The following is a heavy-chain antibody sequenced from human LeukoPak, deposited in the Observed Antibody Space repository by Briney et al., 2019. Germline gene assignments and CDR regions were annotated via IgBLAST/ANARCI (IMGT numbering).Heavy chain of an antibody. CDR2: FDPEDGET. J-gene: IGHJ4*01. V-gene: IGHV1-24*01. Sequence: ASVKVSCKVSGYTLTELYMHWVRQAPRKGREWMGGFDPEDGETIYAQKFQGRVTMTEDTSTNTAYMELSSLRSEDTAVYYCATEIQVFDLLRGFDNWDQGTLVTVSS. D-gene: IGHD3-9*01. CDR3: ATEIQVFDLLRGFDN. CDR1: GYTLTELY.